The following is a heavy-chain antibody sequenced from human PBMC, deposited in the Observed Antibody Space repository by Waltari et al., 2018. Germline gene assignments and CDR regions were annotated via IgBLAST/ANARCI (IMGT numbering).Heavy chain of an antibody. CDR3: ATPGYSSGWY. V-gene: IGHV3-30*02. Sequence: QVQLVESGGGVVQSGGSLRPSCAASGLIFSSYGMHWVRQAPGKGLEWVAFIRYDGSNKYYADSVKGRFTISRDNSKNTLYLQMNSLRAEDTAVYYCATPGYSSGWYWGQGTLVTVSS. D-gene: IGHD6-19*01. J-gene: IGHJ4*02. CDR2: IRYDGSNK. CDR1: GLIFSSYG.